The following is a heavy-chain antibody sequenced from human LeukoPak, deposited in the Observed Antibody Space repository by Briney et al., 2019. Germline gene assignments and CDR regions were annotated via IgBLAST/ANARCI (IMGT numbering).Heavy chain of an antibody. Sequence: ASVKASCKASGFSFPSYGISWVRQAHGQGLEWIGWITAYDGDTNYAEKFQGRVTMATDTSTSTPSMELWSLRSDDTAVYYCARDWQLPSGPDVFDIWGQGTVVTVSS. CDR1: GFSFPSYG. CDR2: ITAYDGDT. CDR3: ARDWQLPSGPDVFDI. V-gene: IGHV1-18*01. D-gene: IGHD1-1*01. J-gene: IGHJ3*02.